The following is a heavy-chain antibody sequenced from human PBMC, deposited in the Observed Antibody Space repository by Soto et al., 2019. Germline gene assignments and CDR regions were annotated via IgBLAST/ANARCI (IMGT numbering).Heavy chain of an antibody. Sequence: QVQLVQSGAEVKKPGSSVKVSCKASGGTFSNYAVNWVRQAPGQGLEWMGRIIPISGAANYAQKFQGRVTITADKSTSTSYMELSSLRSEDTAVYYCARDMTRTVVPYFDFWGQGTLVTVSS. CDR3: ARDMTRTVVPYFDF. D-gene: IGHD1-7*01. V-gene: IGHV1-69*06. J-gene: IGHJ4*02. CDR1: GGTFSNYA. CDR2: IIPISGAA.